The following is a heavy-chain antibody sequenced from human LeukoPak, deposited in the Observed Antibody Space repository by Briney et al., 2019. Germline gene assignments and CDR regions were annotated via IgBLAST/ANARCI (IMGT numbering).Heavy chain of an antibody. CDR2: VNRDGSET. J-gene: IGHJ6*02. CDR1: GFSLSSHW. V-gene: IGHV3-7*03. Sequence: GGSLRLSCAASGFSLSSHWMTWVRQVPGRGPEWVANVNRDGSETYYLVSVKGRFTISKDNAKNSLYLQMNSLRAEDTALYHCARNNGMDVWGQGTTVIVSS. CDR3: ARNNGMDV.